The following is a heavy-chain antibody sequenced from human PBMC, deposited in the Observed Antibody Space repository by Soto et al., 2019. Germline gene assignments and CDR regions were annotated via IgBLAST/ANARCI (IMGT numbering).Heavy chain of an antibody. CDR2: IYHSGST. Sequence: TLSVTCAVSGGSISSCGYSWSWILQPPGKGLEWIGYIYHSGSTYYNPSLKSRVTISVDRSKNQFSLKLSSVTAADTAVYYCARGGVRITFGAVTPNWFDPWGQGTLVTVSS. CDR3: ARGGVRITFGAVTPNWFDP. D-gene: IGHD3-16*01. V-gene: IGHV4-30-2*01. J-gene: IGHJ5*02. CDR1: GGSISSCGYS.